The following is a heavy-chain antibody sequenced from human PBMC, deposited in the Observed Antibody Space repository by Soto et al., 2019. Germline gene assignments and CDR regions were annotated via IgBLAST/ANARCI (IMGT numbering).Heavy chain of an antibody. V-gene: IGHV4-59*01. CDR3: ARDRGWFDP. D-gene: IGHD3-10*01. J-gene: IGHJ5*02. CDR1: GGSLGTYY. Sequence: PSETLCLTCTLSGGSLGTYYWSWIRQPPGKGLEWIGYIYYTGSTNYNPSLKSRVTISVDTSKNQFSLKLSSVTAADTAVYYCARDRGWFDPWGQGTLVTVSS. CDR2: IYYTGST.